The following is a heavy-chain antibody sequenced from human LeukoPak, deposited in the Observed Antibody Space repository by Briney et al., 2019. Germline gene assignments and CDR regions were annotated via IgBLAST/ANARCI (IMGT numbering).Heavy chain of an antibody. CDR1: GFTFSSYW. J-gene: IGHJ4*02. CDR3: AKGEYCSSSNCYVSPFDY. CDR2: IKQDGSEK. V-gene: IGHV3-7*03. Sequence: PGGSLRLSCAASGFTFSSYWMSWVRQAPGKGLEWVANIKQDGSEKYYVDSVKGRFTISRDNAKNTMYLELNSLRVEDTAVYYCAKGEYCSSSNCYVSPFDYWGQGDLVTVSS. D-gene: IGHD2-2*01.